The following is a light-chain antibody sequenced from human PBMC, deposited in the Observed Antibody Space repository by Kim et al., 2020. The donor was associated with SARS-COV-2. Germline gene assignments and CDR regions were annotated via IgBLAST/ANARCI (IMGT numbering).Light chain of an antibody. CDR1: QDISHY. CDR3: QHYKSYPLT. CDR2: AAS. V-gene: IGKV1-16*02. J-gene: IGKJ4*01. Sequence: ASIGDRVTITCRASQDISHYLSWFQQKPGTAPKSLIYAASSLEGGVPSKFSGSGSGTDFTLTISNLQPEDFATYYCQHYKSYPLTFGGGTKVDIK.